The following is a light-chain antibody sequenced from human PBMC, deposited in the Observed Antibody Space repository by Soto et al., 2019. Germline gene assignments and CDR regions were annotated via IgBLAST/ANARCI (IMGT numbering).Light chain of an antibody. V-gene: IGKV1-5*01. J-gene: IGKJ2*01. Sequence: DIQMTQSPSTLSASVGDRVTITCRASQSISSWLAWYQQKPGKAPQLLIYDASSLERGVPSRFSGSGSGTEFTLTISSLQPDDFATYYCQQYNSYTFGQGTKVDIK. CDR3: QQYNSYT. CDR2: DAS. CDR1: QSISSW.